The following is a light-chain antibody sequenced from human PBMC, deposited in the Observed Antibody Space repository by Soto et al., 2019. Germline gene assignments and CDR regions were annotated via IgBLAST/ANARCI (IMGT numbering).Light chain of an antibody. CDR1: SSNIGNNA. CDR2: YDD. Sequence: QSVLTQPPSVSAAPRQRVTISCSGSSSNIGNNAVNWYQQLPGKAPKLLIYYDDLLPSGVSDRFSGSKSGTSASLAISGLQSEDEADYYCAAWDDSLKGPVFGGGTKVTVL. CDR3: AAWDDSLKGPV. V-gene: IGLV1-36*01. J-gene: IGLJ3*02.